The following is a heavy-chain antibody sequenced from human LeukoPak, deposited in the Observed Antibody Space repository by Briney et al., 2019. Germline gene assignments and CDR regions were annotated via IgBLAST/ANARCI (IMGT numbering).Heavy chain of an antibody. D-gene: IGHD1-26*01. CDR1: GGSISSSSYY. CDR3: ARDGIMVGATIDY. J-gene: IGHJ4*02. Sequence: SETLSLTCTVSGGSISSSSYYWGWIRQPPGKGLEWIGSIYYSGSTYYNPSLKSRVTISVDTSKNQFSLKLSSVTAADTAVYYCARDGIMVGATIDYWGQGTLVTVSS. CDR2: IYYSGST. V-gene: IGHV4-39*07.